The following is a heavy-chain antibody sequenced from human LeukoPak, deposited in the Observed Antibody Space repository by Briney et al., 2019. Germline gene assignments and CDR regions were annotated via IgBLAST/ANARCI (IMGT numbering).Heavy chain of an antibody. CDR3: AKDGNGGDFRHGMDV. Sequence: GRSLRLSCAASGFTFDDYAMHWVRQAPGKGLEWVSGISWNGGIIGYAGSVKGRFAISRDNAKNSLYLHMNSLRDEDTALYYCAKDGNGGDFRHGMDVWGQGTTVIVSS. V-gene: IGHV3-9*01. CDR1: GFTFDDYA. CDR2: ISWNGGII. D-gene: IGHD2-21*01. J-gene: IGHJ6*02.